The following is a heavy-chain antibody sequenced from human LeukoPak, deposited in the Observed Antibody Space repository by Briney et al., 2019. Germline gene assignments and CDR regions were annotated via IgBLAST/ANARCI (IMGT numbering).Heavy chain of an antibody. J-gene: IGHJ2*01. CDR1: GGSFSGYC. V-gene: IGHV4-59*01. D-gene: IGHD2-21*01. CDR3: ARTAYARFFDL. CDR2: IYYSGST. Sequence: SETLSLTCAVYGGSFSGYCWSWIRQPPGKGLEWIGHIYYSGSTNYNPSLKSRVTISIDTSNNQFSLKLSSVTAADTAVYYCARTAYARFFDLWGRGTLVTVSS.